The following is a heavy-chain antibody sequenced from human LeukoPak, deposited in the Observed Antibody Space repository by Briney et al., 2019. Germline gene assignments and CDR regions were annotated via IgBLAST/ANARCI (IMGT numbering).Heavy chain of an antibody. D-gene: IGHD3-9*01. CDR3: ARAGVLRYFDWLSDNWFDP. V-gene: IGHV4-59*12. Sequence: PSETLSLTCTVSGGSISSYYWSWIRQPPGKGLEWIGYIYYSGSTNYNPSLKSRVTISVDTSKNQFSLKLSSVTAADTAVYYCARAGVLRYFDWLSDNWFDPWGQGTLVTVSS. J-gene: IGHJ5*02. CDR2: IYYSGST. CDR1: GGSISSYY.